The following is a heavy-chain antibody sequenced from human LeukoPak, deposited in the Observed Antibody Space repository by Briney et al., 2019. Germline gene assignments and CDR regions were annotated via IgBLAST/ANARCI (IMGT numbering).Heavy chain of an antibody. V-gene: IGHV4-59*01. CDR3: AREGGLYDYVWGSYRSKAFDI. CDR2: IYYSGST. D-gene: IGHD3-16*02. CDR1: GGSISSYY. J-gene: IGHJ3*02. Sequence: SETLSLTCTVSGGSISSYYWSWIRQPPGKGLEWIGYIYYSGSTNYNPSLKSRVTISVDTSKNQFSLKLSSVTAADTAVYYCAREGGLYDYVWGSYRSKAFDIWAKGQWSPSLQ.